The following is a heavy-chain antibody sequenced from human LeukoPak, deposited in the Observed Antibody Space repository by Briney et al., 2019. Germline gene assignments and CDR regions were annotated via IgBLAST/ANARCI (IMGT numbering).Heavy chain of an antibody. D-gene: IGHD4-23*01. CDR2: ISWNSGDI. Sequence: PGGSLRLSCTTSGFTFDDFAMHWVRQAPGKGLEWVSSISWNSGDIDYADSVKGRFTISRDSAKKSLYLQMNSLRAEDTALYYCAKAPYGGNGGGWFDPWGQGTLVTVSS. V-gene: IGHV3-9*01. CDR3: AKAPYGGNGGGWFDP. J-gene: IGHJ5*02. CDR1: GFTFDDFA.